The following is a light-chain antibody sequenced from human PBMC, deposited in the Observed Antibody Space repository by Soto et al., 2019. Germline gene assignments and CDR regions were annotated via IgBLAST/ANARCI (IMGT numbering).Light chain of an antibody. CDR2: GAS. V-gene: IGKV3-20*01. Sequence: ELVLTQSPATVALSPGQRATLSCRASQSLSDAYLAWYQQRPGQAPRLLIYGASSRASGIPDRFSGSGSGTDFTLSISRLEPEDFAVYFCHHYGASPLYTFGQGTRLEIK. CDR3: HHYGASPLYT. J-gene: IGKJ2*01. CDR1: QSLSDAY.